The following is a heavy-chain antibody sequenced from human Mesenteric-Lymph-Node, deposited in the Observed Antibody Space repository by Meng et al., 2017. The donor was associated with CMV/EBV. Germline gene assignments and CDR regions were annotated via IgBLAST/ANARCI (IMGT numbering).Heavy chain of an antibody. CDR1: GGSISSSSYY. V-gene: IGHV4-39*07. D-gene: IGHD3-10*01. Sequence: SETLSLTCNVSGGSISSSSYYWGWIRQPPGKGLEWIGSIYHSGSTFYNSSLKSRVTISVDTSKNQFSLKLNSATAADTAVYYCARVLRDLYYGSGSYGNWGQGTLVTVSS. CDR2: IYHSGST. CDR3: ARVLRDLYYGSGSYGN. J-gene: IGHJ4*02.